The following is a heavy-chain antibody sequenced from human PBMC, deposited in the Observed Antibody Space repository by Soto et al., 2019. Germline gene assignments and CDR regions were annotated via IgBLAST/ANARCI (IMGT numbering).Heavy chain of an antibody. D-gene: IGHD1-26*01. CDR2: IYYSGST. V-gene: IGHV4-61*01. J-gene: IGHJ3*01. CDR3: ARGGSAIVGATMAFDL. CDR1: GGSVSSGSYY. Sequence: SETLSLTCTVSGGSVSSGSYYWSWIRQPPGKGLEWIGYIYYSGSTNYNPSLKSRVTISVDTSKNQFSLKLSSVTAADTAVYYCARGGSAIVGATMAFDLWGQGRMVTVSS.